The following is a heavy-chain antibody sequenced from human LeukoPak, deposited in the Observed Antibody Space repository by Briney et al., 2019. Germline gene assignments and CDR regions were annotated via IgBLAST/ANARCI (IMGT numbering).Heavy chain of an antibody. Sequence: SETLSLTCTVSGVSISSTSYYWGWNRQPPGKGLEWIGTIYYTGSTYYNPSLKSRVTISVDTSKNQFSLKLSAVTAADTAVYYCARGSGYLYGMDVWGQGTTVTVSS. D-gene: IGHD3-3*01. CDR1: GVSISSTSYY. V-gene: IGHV4-39*01. J-gene: IGHJ6*02. CDR2: IYYTGST. CDR3: ARGSGYLYGMDV.